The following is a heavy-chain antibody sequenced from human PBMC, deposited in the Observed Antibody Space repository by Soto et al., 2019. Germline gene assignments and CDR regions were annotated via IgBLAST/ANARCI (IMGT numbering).Heavy chain of an antibody. V-gene: IGHV1-69*13. CDR3: ANSAPMEGGDKYYYDF. J-gene: IGHJ4*02. CDR2: IIPFFGTA. CDR1: GGTFSTFG. D-gene: IGHD4-17*01. Sequence: SVKVSCKASGGTFSTFGISWVRQAPGQGLEWMGGIIPFFGTARYSQKFEDRITITADEFTNTVYMDLRSLTSEDTAIYYCANSAPMEGGDKYYYDFWGQGSLVTVS.